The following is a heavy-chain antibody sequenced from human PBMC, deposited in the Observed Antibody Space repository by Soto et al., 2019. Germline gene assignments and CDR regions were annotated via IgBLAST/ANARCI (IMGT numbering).Heavy chain of an antibody. J-gene: IGHJ4*02. CDR3: AKVPYDCWSGYYPPLDFDY. V-gene: IGHV3-23*01. CDR1: GFTFSSYV. D-gene: IGHD3-3*01. Sequence: EVQLLESGGGLVQPGGSLRLSCAASGFTFSSYVMSWVRQAPGKGLEWVSGISGSGGSTYYADSVKGRFTISRENSKKTLYLQMNSLRAEDTAVYYCAKVPYDCWSGYYPPLDFDYWGQGTLVTVPS. CDR2: ISGSGGST.